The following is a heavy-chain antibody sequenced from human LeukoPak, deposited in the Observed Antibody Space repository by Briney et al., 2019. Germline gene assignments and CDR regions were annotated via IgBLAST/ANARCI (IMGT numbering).Heavy chain of an antibody. CDR2: INSDGSST. J-gene: IGHJ5*02. CDR1: GFTFSHYW. Sequence: GGSLRLSCAASGFTFSHYWMHWVRQAPGKGLVWISRINSDGSSTTYADSVKGRFTMSRDKAKTALSLRMNSLRAEDTAVYYCVRLSWELGDGGVTWGQGTLVTVSS. CDR3: VRLSWELGDGGVT. D-gene: IGHD1-26*01. V-gene: IGHV3-74*03.